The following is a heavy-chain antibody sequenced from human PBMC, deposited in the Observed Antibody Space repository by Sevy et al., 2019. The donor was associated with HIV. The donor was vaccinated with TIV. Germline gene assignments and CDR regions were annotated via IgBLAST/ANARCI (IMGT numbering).Heavy chain of an antibody. D-gene: IGHD4-17*01. CDR1: GFTFSKYW. J-gene: IGHJ5*02. V-gene: IGHV3-7*01. CDR2: IKPDGSDK. CDR3: ARVIDYGELGNWFDP. Sequence: GESLKISCAASGFTFSKYWMSWVRQAPGKGLEWVANIKPDGSDKYYVGSLKGRFTISRDNAKNSLYLQMNNLGAEGTAVYYCARVIDYGELGNWFDPWGQGTLVTVSS.